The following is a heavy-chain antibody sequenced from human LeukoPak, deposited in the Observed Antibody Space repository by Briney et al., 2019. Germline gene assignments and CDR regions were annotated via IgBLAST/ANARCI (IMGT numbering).Heavy chain of an antibody. V-gene: IGHV3-49*04. CDR1: GFTFDDHA. CDR3: ARGPIQLWIHNAMDV. CDR2: IRSKAYRGTT. J-gene: IGHJ6*02. Sequence: GGSLRLSCTASGFTFDDHAMSWVRQAPGKGLEWVGFIRSKAYRGTTEYAASVQGRFTISRDDSKSVVYLQMNSLKTEDTAFYYCARGPIQLWIHNAMDVWGQGTTVTVSS. D-gene: IGHD5-18*01.